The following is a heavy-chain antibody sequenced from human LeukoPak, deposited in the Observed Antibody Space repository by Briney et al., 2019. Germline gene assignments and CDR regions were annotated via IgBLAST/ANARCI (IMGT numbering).Heavy chain of an antibody. CDR3: ARIRYYVFWSGYYTPRYFDY. CDR2: INTNTGNP. Sequence: GASVTVSCKASGYTFTSYAMNWVRQAPGQGLEWMGWINTNTGNPTYAQGFTGRFVFSLDTSVSTAYLQISSLKAEDTAVYYCARIRYYVFWSGYYTPRYFDYWGQGTLVTVSS. V-gene: IGHV7-4-1*02. CDR1: GYTFTSYA. D-gene: IGHD3-3*01. J-gene: IGHJ4*02.